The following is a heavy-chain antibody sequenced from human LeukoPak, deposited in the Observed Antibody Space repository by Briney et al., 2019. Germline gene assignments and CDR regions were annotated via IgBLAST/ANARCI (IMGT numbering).Heavy chain of an antibody. CDR2: ISDSGGST. CDR1: GFTCSSYA. D-gene: IGHD1-26*01. CDR3: AKDPFLVGATNFDY. Sequence: GGSLRLSCAASGFTCSSYAMSWVRQAPGKGLEWVSAISDSGGSTYYADSVKGRFTISRDNSKNTLYLQMTSLTAEDTAVYYCAKDPFLVGATNFDYWGQGTLVTVSS. J-gene: IGHJ4*02. V-gene: IGHV3-23*01.